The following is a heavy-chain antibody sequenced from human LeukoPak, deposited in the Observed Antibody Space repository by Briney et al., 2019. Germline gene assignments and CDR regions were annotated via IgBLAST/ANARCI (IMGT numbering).Heavy chain of an antibody. V-gene: IGHV3-73*01. CDR3: TRVGPTTADY. J-gene: IGHJ4*02. Sequence: GGSLRLSCAASGFTFSGSTMHWVRQASGKGLEWVGRIKSKGNTYATAYAASVKGRFTISRDDSKNTAYLQMNYLKTEDTAMYYCTRVGPTTADYWGQGTLVIVSS. D-gene: IGHD5-12*01. CDR2: IKSKGNTYAT. CDR1: GFTFSGST.